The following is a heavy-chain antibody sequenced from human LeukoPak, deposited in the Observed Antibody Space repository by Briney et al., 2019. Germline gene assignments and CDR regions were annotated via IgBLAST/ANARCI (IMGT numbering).Heavy chain of an antibody. CDR2: ISSSSSYI. CDR3: ARAPGYRGFLDY. V-gene: IGHV3-21*01. D-gene: IGHD5-18*01. Sequence: GESLRLSCAASGFSLSTYEMNWVRQAPGKGLEWVSFISSSSSYIYYVDSVKGRFTISRDNAKNSLYLQMNSLRAEDTAVYYCARAPGYRGFLDYWGQGNLVTVSS. CDR1: GFSLSTYE. J-gene: IGHJ4*02.